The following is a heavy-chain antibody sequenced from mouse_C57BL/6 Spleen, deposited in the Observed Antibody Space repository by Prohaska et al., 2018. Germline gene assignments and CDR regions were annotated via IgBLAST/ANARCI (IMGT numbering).Heavy chain of an antibody. D-gene: IGHD2-5*01. Sequence: SLEWVATISDGGSYTYYPDNVKGRFTISRDNAKKNRYLQMSHLKSEDTAMYYCARVYSNYFDYWGQGTTLTVSS. J-gene: IGHJ2*01. V-gene: IGHV5-4*01. CDR3: ARVYSNYFDY. CDR2: ISDGGSYT.